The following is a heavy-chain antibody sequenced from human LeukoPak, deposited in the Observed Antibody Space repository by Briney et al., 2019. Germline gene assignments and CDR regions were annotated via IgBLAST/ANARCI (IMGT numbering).Heavy chain of an antibody. J-gene: IGHJ5*02. V-gene: IGHV3-53*01. CDR1: GFTVSSNF. CDR2: IYSGGGT. Sequence: GGSLRLSCAASGFTVSSNFINWVRQAPGKGLEWVSVIYSGGGTSYADSVKGRFTISRDNSKNTLYLQMNSLRAEDTAVYYCARDKSFNWFDPWGQGTLVTVPS. CDR3: ARDKSFNWFDP.